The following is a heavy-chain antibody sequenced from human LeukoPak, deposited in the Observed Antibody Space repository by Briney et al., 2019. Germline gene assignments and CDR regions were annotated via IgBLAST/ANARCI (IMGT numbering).Heavy chain of an antibody. D-gene: IGHD3-22*01. Sequence: ASVKLFCKSSGGTFSICTISWVRQAPGHGLEWMERIIPILDIANYAQKFQGRVPITTAKSTSTAHMALSSLRSEDPHMSFCARQDRSVYSYWGQGTLVTVSS. CDR1: GGTFSICT. J-gene: IGHJ1*01. CDR3: ARQDRSVYSY. CDR2: IIPILDIA. V-gene: IGHV1-69*02.